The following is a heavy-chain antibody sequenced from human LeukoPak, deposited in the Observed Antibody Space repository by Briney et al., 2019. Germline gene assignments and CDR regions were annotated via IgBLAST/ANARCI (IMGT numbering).Heavy chain of an antibody. V-gene: IGHV3-30*02. D-gene: IGHD5-12*01. Sequence: PGGSLRLSCAASGFTFSSYGMHWVRQAPGKGLEWVAVIWYDGSNKYYADSVKGRFTISRDNSKNTLYLQMNSLRAEDTAVYYCATLVAPLSGYFDYWGQGTLVTVSS. CDR2: IWYDGSNK. CDR3: ATLVAPLSGYFDY. CDR1: GFTFSSYG. J-gene: IGHJ4*02.